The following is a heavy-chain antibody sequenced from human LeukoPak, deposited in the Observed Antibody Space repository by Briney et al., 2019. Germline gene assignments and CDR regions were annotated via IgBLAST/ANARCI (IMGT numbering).Heavy chain of an antibody. CDR2: IRNDGRNK. Sequence: GGSLRLSCAASGFTFSSYGMHWVRQAPGKGLEWVAFIRNDGRNKYYTDSVKGRFTISRDNSKNTLYLQMNSLRAEDTAVYYCAKDLNYGDLLDYWGQGTLVTISS. D-gene: IGHD4-17*01. V-gene: IGHV3-30*02. CDR1: GFTFSSYG. J-gene: IGHJ4*02. CDR3: AKDLNYGDLLDY.